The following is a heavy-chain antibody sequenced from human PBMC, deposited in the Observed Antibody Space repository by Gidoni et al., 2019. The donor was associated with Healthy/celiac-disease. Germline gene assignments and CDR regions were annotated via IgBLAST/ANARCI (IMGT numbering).Heavy chain of an antibody. Sequence: EVQLVQSGAEVKKPGESLKISCMGSGYSFTSYWIGGVRQMPGKGLEWMGIMYPGDSDTRYSPSFQDQVTISADKSISTAYLQWSSLKASDTAMYYCARVGDSSGSYYYYYGMDVWGQGTTVTVSS. D-gene: IGHD3-22*01. CDR2: MYPGDSDT. CDR1: GYSFTSYW. J-gene: IGHJ6*02. CDR3: ARVGDSSGSYYYYYGMDV. V-gene: IGHV5-51*03.